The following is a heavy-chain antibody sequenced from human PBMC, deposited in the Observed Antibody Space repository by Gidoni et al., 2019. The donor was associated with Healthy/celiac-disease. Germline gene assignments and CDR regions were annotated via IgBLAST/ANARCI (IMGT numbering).Heavy chain of an antibody. V-gene: IGHV1-3*01. D-gene: IGHD6-13*01. CDR2: INAGNGNT. CDR1: GYTFTSYA. Sequence: QVQLVQSGAEVKTPGASVKVSCKASGYTFTSYAMHWVRQAPGQRLEWMGWINAGNGNTKYSQKFQGRVTITRDTSASTAYMELSSLRSEDTAVYYCARDDGIAAAEDYWGQGTLVTVSS. CDR3: ARDDGIAAAEDY. J-gene: IGHJ4*02.